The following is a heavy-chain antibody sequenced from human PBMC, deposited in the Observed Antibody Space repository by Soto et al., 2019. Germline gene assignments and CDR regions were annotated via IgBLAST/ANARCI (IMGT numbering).Heavy chain of an antibody. CDR2: IIPIFGTA. CDR3: ATPVDIVVVPAAKSYGMDV. CDR1: GGTFSSYA. V-gene: IGHV1-69*01. D-gene: IGHD2-2*01. Sequence: QVQLVQSGAEVKKPGSSVKVSCKASGGTFSSYAISWVRQAPGQGLEWMGGIIPIFGTANYAQKFQGRVTIPADESTSTAYMELSSLRSEDTAVYYCATPVDIVVVPAAKSYGMDVWGQGTTVTVSS. J-gene: IGHJ6*02.